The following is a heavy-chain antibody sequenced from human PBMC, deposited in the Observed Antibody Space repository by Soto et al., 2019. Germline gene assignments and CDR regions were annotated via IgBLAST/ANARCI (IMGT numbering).Heavy chain of an antibody. CDR1: GYTFTSYG. J-gene: IGHJ6*02. V-gene: IGHV1-18*01. CDR3: ARDFGLANQAVDGMDV. CDR2: ISAYNGNT. D-gene: IGHD6-19*01. Sequence: ASVKVSCKASGYTFTSYGISWVRQAPGQGLEWMGWISAYNGNTNYAQKLQGRVTMTTDTSTSTAYMELRSLRSDDTTVYYCARDFGLANQAVDGMDVWGQGTTVTVSS.